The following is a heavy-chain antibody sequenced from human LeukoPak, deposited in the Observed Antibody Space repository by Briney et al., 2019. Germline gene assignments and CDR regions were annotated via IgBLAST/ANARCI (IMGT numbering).Heavy chain of an antibody. D-gene: IGHD1-26*01. Sequence: ASVKVSCKASGYTFTGYYMHWVRQAPGQGLEWMGWISAYNGNTNYAQKLQGRVTMTTDTSTSTAYMELRSLRSDDTAVYYCARRRSFDFDYWGQGTLVTVSS. CDR2: ISAYNGNT. V-gene: IGHV1-18*04. CDR3: ARRRSFDFDY. CDR1: GYTFTGYY. J-gene: IGHJ4*02.